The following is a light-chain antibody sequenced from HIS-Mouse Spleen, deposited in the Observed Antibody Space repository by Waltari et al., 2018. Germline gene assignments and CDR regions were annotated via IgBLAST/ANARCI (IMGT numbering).Light chain of an antibody. J-gene: IGLJ2*01. V-gene: IGLV3-1*01. CDR1: SLRSYY. Sequence: SSELTQDPAVSVALGQTVRITCQGDSLRSYYASWYQQKPGQSPVLVIYQDSKRPSGIPERFSGSNSGNTATLTISGTQAMDEADYYCQAWDSSTANVVFGGGTKLTVL. CDR3: QAWDSSTANVV. CDR2: QDS.